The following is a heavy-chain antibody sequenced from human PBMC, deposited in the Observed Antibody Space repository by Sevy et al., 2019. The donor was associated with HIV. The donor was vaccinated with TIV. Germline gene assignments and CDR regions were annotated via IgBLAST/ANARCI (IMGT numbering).Heavy chain of an antibody. CDR2: ISGSGGST. D-gene: IGHD4-17*01. Sequence: GGSLRLSCAASGFTFSTYGMHWVRQAPGKGLEWVSAISGSGGSTYYADSVKGRFTISRDNSKNTLYLQMNSLRAEDTAVYYCAKVSGRYGDYPYFDYWGQGTLVTVSS. J-gene: IGHJ4*02. V-gene: IGHV3-23*01. CDR1: GFTFSTYG. CDR3: AKVSGRYGDYPYFDY.